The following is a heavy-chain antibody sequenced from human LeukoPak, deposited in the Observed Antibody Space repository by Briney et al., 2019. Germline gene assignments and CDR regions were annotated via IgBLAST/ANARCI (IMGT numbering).Heavy chain of an antibody. V-gene: IGHV3-9*01. Sequence: GGPLRLSCAASGFTFDDYAMHWVRQAPGKGLEWVSGISWNSGSIGYADSVKGRFTISRDNAKNSLYLQMNSLRAEDTALYYCAKEGSPHGDYHFQHWGQGTLVTVSS. CDR1: GFTFDDYA. D-gene: IGHD4-17*01. CDR3: AKEGSPHGDYHFQH. CDR2: ISWNSGSI. J-gene: IGHJ1*01.